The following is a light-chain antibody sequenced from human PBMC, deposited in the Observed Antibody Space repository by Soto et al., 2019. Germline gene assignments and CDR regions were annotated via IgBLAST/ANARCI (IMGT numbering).Light chain of an antibody. J-gene: IGKJ1*01. CDR1: PSVTNF. Sequence: EIVLTQSPVTLSLSPGERATLSCRASPSVTNFLAWYQQKPGQAPRLLIYGASTRATGIPARFSGSGSGTEFTLTISSLQSEDFAVYYCQQYNNWPPRWTFGQGTKVDIK. CDR3: QQYNNWPPRWT. V-gene: IGKV3-15*01. CDR2: GAS.